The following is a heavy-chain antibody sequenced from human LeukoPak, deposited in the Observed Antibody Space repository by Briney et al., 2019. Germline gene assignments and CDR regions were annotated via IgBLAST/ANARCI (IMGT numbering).Heavy chain of an antibody. D-gene: IGHD5-24*01. CDR2: IYYSGST. CDR3: ARDNGYNYWFDY. V-gene: IGHV4-59*12. J-gene: IGHJ4*02. CDR1: GGSISSYY. Sequence: PSETLSLTCTVSGGSISSYYWSWIRQPPGKGLAWIGYIYYSGSTNYNPSLKSRVTISVDTSKNQFSLKLSSVTAAGTAVYYCARDNGYNYWFDYWGQGTLVTVSS.